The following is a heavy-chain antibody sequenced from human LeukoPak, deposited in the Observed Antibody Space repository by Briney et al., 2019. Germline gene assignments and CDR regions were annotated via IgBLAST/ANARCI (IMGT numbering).Heavy chain of an antibody. V-gene: IGHV4-59*11. J-gene: IGHJ4*02. CDR2: VYYVGST. D-gene: IGHD3-22*01. Sequence: SEALSLTCTVSGASIRSHHWTWIRQPPGKGLEWIGNVYYVGSTSYSPSLKSRVTISLDTSKNQFSLEMNSVTAADTAVYYCARSGDSSAYYSFWGQGILVTVSS. CDR1: GASIRSHH. CDR3: ARSGDSSAYYSF.